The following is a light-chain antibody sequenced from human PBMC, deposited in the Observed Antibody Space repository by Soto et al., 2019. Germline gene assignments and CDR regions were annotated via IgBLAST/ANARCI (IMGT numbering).Light chain of an antibody. Sequence: QSALTQPASASGSPGQAVTISCTGTGRDIGRYDYISWHQHHPGKAPQLILYDVYGRPSGIPRRFPGSKSGNTASLTVFRLQADDVSYYNCNTYSNTNLCVFGTGTKVTVL. CDR2: DVY. CDR3: NTYSNTNLCV. J-gene: IGLJ1*01. CDR1: GRDIGRYDY. V-gene: IGLV2-8*01.